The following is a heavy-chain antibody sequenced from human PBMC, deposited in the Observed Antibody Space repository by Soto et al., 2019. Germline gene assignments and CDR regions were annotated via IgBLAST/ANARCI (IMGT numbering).Heavy chain of an antibody. CDR2: IYYSGST. Sequence: SETLSLTCTVSGGSISSYYWSWIRQPPGKGLEWIGYIYYSGSTNYNPSLKSRVTISVDTSKNQFSLKLSSVTAADTAVYYCARGGVGATSYNWFDPWGQGTLVTASS. J-gene: IGHJ5*02. V-gene: IGHV4-59*01. CDR1: GGSISSYY. CDR3: ARGGVGATSYNWFDP. D-gene: IGHD1-26*01.